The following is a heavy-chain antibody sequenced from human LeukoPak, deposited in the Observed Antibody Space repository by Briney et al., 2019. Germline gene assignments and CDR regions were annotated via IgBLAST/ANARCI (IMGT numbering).Heavy chain of an antibody. CDR3: ARGSSSLRAVIVDIDI. D-gene: IGHD1-26*01. J-gene: IGHJ3*02. CDR2: IYSGGST. Sequence: GGSLRLSCAASGFTVISNYMSWVRQAPGKGLEWVSLIYSGGSTYYADSVRGRFTISRDNSKNTLYLQMNSLRAEDTAVYYCARGSSSLRAVIVDIDIWGQGTMVTVSS. CDR1: GFTVISNY. V-gene: IGHV3-53*05.